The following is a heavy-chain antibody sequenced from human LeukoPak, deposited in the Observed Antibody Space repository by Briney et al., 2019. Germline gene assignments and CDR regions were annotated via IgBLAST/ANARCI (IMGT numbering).Heavy chain of an antibody. CDR1: GGSVSSGSYY. CDR2: IYYSGST. CDR3: ARPTDSSGY. J-gene: IGHJ4*02. V-gene: IGHV4-39*01. D-gene: IGHD3-22*01. Sequence: SETLSLTCTVSGGSVSSGSYYWSWIRQPPGKGLEWIGYIYYSGSTYYNPSLKGRVTISVDTSKNQFSLKLSSVTAADTAVYYCARPTDSSGYWGQGTLVTVSS.